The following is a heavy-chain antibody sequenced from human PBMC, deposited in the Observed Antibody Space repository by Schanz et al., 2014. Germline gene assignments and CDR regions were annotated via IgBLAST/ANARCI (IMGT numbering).Heavy chain of an antibody. Sequence: EVQLVESGGGVVQPGGSLRLSCAASGFSVGNKYMNWVRQAPGKGLEWVSGISGSGASTYYADSVKGRFTISRDNSNKTVDLPMNSLRAEDTAVYYCARAGYDADNWFDTWGQGTLVTVSS. CDR1: GFSVGNKY. V-gene: IGHV3-23*04. D-gene: IGHD2-2*01. J-gene: IGHJ5*02. CDR2: SGSGAST. CDR3: ARAGYDADNWFDT.